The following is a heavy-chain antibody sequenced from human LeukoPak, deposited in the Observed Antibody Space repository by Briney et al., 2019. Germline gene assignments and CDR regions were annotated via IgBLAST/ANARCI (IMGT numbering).Heavy chain of an antibody. Sequence: SDTLSLTCTVSGGSISGDYWSWIRQPPGKGLEWIAYIYYSGSTNYNPSLKNRVTISVDTSKNQFSLKLSSVTAADTAMYYCARDRGSLGGFDYWGQGTLVTVSS. CDR2: IYYSGST. CDR3: ARDRGSLGGFDY. V-gene: IGHV4-59*01. D-gene: IGHD3-16*01. CDR1: GGSISGDY. J-gene: IGHJ4*02.